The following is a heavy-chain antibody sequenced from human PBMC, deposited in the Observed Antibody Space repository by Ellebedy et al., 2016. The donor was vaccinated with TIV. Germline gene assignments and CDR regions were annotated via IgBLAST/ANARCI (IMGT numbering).Heavy chain of an antibody. CDR2: IYFSGST. Sequence: MPSETLSLTCTVSGGSISSVNYYWSWIRQPPGKGLEWIGYIYFSGSTYYNPSLKSRLTISLDTSKNQFSLKLSSVTAADTAVYYCAREPSVEAFDIWGQGTMVTVSS. J-gene: IGHJ3*02. CDR3: AREPSVEAFDI. V-gene: IGHV4-30-4*01. CDR1: GGSISSVNYY.